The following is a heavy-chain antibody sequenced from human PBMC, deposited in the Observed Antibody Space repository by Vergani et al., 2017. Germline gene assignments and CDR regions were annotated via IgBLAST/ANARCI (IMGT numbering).Heavy chain of an antibody. CDR3: ARGDNYYDSSGYYPRYYYYMDV. CDR2: IYTSGST. V-gene: IGHV4-61*02. D-gene: IGHD3-22*01. J-gene: IGHJ6*03. Sequence: QVQLQESGPGLVKPSQTLSLTCTVSGGSISSGSYYWSWIRQPAGKGLEWIGRIYTSGSTNYNTSLKSRVTMSVDTSKNQFSLKLSSVTAADTAVYYCARGDNYYDSSGYYPRYYYYMDVWGKGTTVTVSS. CDR1: GGSISSGSYY.